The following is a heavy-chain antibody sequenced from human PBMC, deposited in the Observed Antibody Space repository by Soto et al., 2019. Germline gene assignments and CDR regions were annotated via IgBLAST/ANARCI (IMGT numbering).Heavy chain of an antibody. J-gene: IGHJ4*02. CDR1: GGSISSYY. CDR2: IYYSGST. V-gene: IGHV4-59*01. D-gene: IGHD4-17*01. Sequence: SETLSLTYTVSGGSISSYYWSWIRQPPGKGLEWIGYIYYSGSTNYNPSLKSRVTISVDTSKNQFSLKLSSVTAADTAVYYCAREVVTTLLDYWGQGTLVTVSS. CDR3: AREVVTTLLDY.